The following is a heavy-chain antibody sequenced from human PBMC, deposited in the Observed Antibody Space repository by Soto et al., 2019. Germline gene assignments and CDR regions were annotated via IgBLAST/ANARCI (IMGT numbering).Heavy chain of an antibody. CDR3: ARGIYRGPCGYDLDF. CDR2: RYGDAST. CDR1: GDSIRNRNYY. J-gene: IGHJ4*02. Sequence: QLQLQESGPGLVKPSETLSLSCSVSGDSIRNRNYYWAWIRQPPGRGLEWIVSRYGDASTFYNPSIKRLVTVSTATAKKQLSRKVTSETAAETSVYYSARGIYRGPCGYDLDFWGQGTEVTVSS. D-gene: IGHD3-22*01. V-gene: IGHV4-39*01.